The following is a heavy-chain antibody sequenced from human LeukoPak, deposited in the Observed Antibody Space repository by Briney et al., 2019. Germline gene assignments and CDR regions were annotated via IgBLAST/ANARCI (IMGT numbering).Heavy chain of an antibody. CDR1: GFTFSSYG. Sequence: GGSLRLSCAASGFTFSSYGMSWVRQAPGKGLEWVSSISSSSSYIYYADSVKGRFTISRDNAKNSLYLQMNSLRAEDTAVYYCARDPRDTVTNPNRDYWGQGTLVTVSS. CDR3: ARDPRDTVTNPNRDY. D-gene: IGHD4-11*01. V-gene: IGHV3-21*01. CDR2: ISSSSSYI. J-gene: IGHJ4*02.